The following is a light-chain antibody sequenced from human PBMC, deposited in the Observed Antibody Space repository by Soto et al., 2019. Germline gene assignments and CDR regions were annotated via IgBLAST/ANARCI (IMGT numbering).Light chain of an antibody. CDR3: QQSHNLPLT. CDR2: AAS. J-gene: IGKJ5*01. V-gene: IGKV1-39*01. Sequence: DIQMTQSPSSLSASVRDRVTITCRASENIGRNVNWYVQKPGTAPKLLIQAASRLQSGVTSRFSDSGSGTNFTLTITTLQPEDSATYYCQQSHNLPLTFGQGTRLEIK. CDR1: ENIGRN.